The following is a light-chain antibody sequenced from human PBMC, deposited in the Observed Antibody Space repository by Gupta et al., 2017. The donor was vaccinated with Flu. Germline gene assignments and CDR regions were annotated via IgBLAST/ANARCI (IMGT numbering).Light chain of an antibody. CDR2: GKN. Sequence: SSALPQDPAVSVALGQTGRITCTGASLRSYYASWYQPTPVQAPVLIIYGKNNRPSEIPERFSGSSSGTTAALTSTGAQAEDEADYYCHSRYSSGNNVVFGGGTKLTVL. CDR3: HSRYSSGNNVV. V-gene: IGLV3-19*01. J-gene: IGLJ2*01. CDR1: SLRSYY.